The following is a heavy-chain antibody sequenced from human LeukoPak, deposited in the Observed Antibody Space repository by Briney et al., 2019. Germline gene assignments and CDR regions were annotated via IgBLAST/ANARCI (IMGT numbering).Heavy chain of an antibody. CDR3: ARGHWLDSFDY. CDR1: GFTVSSNS. Sequence: GGSLRLSCTVSGFTVSSNSMSWVRQAPGKGLEWVSFIYSDNTHYSDSVKDRFTISRDNANNLLYLQMNSLRAEDTAVYYCARGHWLDSFDYWGQGTLVTVSS. V-gene: IGHV3-53*01. J-gene: IGHJ4*02. CDR2: IYSDNT. D-gene: IGHD6-19*01.